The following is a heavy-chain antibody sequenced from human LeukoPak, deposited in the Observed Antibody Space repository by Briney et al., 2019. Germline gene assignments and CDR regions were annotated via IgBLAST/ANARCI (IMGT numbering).Heavy chain of an antibody. CDR2: INPILGIA. Sequence: ASVKVSCKASGGTFSSYTISWVRQAPGQGLEWMGRINPILGIANYAQKFQGRVTITADKSTSTAYMELSSLRSEDTAVYYCARGTIFGSFYMDVWGKGTTVTVSS. J-gene: IGHJ6*03. CDR1: GGTFSSYT. D-gene: IGHD3-3*01. CDR3: ARGTIFGSFYMDV. V-gene: IGHV1-69*02.